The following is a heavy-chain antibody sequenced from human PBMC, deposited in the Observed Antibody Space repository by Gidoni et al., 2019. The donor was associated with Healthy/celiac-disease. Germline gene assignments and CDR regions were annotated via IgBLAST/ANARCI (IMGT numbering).Heavy chain of an antibody. CDR3: ARAPNYYGSGSYPLYFDY. CDR2: ISYDGSNK. Sequence: QVQLVESGGGVVQPGRSLRLSCAASGFPFSSYAMHWVRQAPGKGLEWVAVISYDGSNKYYADSVKGRFTISRDNSKNTLYLQMNSLRAEDTAVYYCARAPNYYGSGSYPLYFDYWGQGTLVTVSS. D-gene: IGHD3-10*01. V-gene: IGHV3-30-3*01. CDR1: GFPFSSYA. J-gene: IGHJ4*02.